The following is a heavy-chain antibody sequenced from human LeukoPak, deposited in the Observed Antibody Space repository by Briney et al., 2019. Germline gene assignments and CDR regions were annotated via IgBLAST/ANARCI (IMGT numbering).Heavy chain of an antibody. J-gene: IGHJ4*02. V-gene: IGHV3-74*01. Sequence: PGGSLRLSCAASGFTFSRYYMHCVRQAPGKGLVWVSRINSDGSSTTYADSVKGRFTISRDNAKDQLYLQMNSLKVEDTAVYCCTRVFVGDEYSSSGYWGQGTLVTVSS. D-gene: IGHD6-13*01. CDR1: GFTFSRYY. CDR3: TRVFVGDEYSSSGY. CDR2: INSDGSST.